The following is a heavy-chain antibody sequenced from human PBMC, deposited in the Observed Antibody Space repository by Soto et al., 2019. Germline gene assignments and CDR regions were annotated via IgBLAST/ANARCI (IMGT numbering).Heavy chain of an antibody. Sequence: PGGSLRLSCAASGFTFSSYSMNWVRQAPGKGLEWVSSISSSSSYIYYADSVKGRFTISRDNSKNTLYLQMNSLRAEDTAVYYCTLPYYYDSSGSKDGMDVWGQGTTVTVSS. CDR2: ISSSSSYI. V-gene: IGHV3-21*04. CDR3: TLPYYYDSSGSKDGMDV. D-gene: IGHD3-22*01. CDR1: GFTFSSYS. J-gene: IGHJ6*02.